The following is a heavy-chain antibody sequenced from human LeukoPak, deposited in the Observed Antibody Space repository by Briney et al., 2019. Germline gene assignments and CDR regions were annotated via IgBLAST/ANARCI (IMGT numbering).Heavy chain of an antibody. V-gene: IGHV3-23*01. CDR1: GLTFSTYA. D-gene: IGHD6-19*01. J-gene: IGHJ4*02. Sequence: GGSLRLSCAASGLTFSTYAMSWVRQAPGKGLEWVSAISGSGGSTYYADSVKGRFTISRDNSKNTLYLQMNSLRAEDTAVYYCARKSSGWFGSDYWGQGALVTVSS. CDR3: ARKSSGWFGSDY. CDR2: ISGSGGST.